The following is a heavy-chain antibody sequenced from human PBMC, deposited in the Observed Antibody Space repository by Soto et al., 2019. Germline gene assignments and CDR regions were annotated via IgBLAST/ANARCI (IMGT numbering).Heavy chain of an antibody. CDR2: IKQDGSEK. J-gene: IGHJ5*02. CDR1: GCIFSSYW. CDR3: ARGMAVAANWFDP. V-gene: IGHV3-7*02. D-gene: IGHD6-19*01. Sequence: GGSLRLSCEAFGCIFSSYWMNWVRQAPGKGPEWVANIKQDGSEKYYVDSVKGRFTISRDNAKNSLYLEMNSLRADDTAVYYCARGMAVAANWFDPWGQGTLVTVSS.